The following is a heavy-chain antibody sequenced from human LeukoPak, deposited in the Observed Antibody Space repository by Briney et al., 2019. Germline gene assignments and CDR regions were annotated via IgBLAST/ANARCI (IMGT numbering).Heavy chain of an antibody. D-gene: IGHD6-13*01. J-gene: IGHJ6*02. V-gene: IGHV7-4-1*02. Sequence: ASVKVSCKASGYTFTSYAMNWVRQAPGQGLEWMGWINTNTGNPTYAQGFTGRFVFSLDTSVSTAYLQISSLKAEDTAVYYCARVISRAAAAGSYYYYYGMDVWGQGTTVTVSS. CDR1: GYTFTSYA. CDR2: INTNTGNP. CDR3: ARVISRAAAAGSYYYYYGMDV.